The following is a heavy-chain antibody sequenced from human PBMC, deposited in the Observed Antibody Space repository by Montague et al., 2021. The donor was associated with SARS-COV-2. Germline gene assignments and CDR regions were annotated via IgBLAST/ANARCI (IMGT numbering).Heavy chain of an antibody. CDR3: ARGFDYGDYHDAFDI. J-gene: IGHJ3*02. D-gene: IGHD4-17*01. CDR2: ISAYNGNT. V-gene: IGHV1-18*04. Sequence: SVKVSCKASGHTFISYGISWVRQAPGQGLEWMGWISAYNGNTNYAQKLQGRVTMTTDTSTSTAYMELRSLRSDDTAVYYCARGFDYGDYHDAFDIWGQGTMVTVSS. CDR1: GHTFISYG.